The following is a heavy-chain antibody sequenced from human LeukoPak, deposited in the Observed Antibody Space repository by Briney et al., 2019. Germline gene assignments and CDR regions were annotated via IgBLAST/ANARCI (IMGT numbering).Heavy chain of an antibody. J-gene: IGHJ4*02. D-gene: IGHD2-2*01. CDR3: ARVSSFDY. V-gene: IGHV3-48*01. CDR2: ISSSSSTI. CDR1: GFTFSNAW. Sequence: GGSLRLSCAASGFTFSNAWMSWVRQAPGKGLEWVSYISSSSSTIYYADSVKGRFTISRDNAKNLLYLQMNSLRAEDTAVYYCARVSSFDYWGQGTLVTVSS.